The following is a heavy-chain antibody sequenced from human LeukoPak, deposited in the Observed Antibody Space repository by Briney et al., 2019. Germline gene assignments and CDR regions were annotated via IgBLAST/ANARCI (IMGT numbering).Heavy chain of an antibody. D-gene: IGHD4-23*01. CDR2: INWNGGST. Sequence: GGSLRLSCEASGFTFDDYGMSWVRQAPGKGLEWVSGINWNGGSTGYADSVKGRFTISRDNAKNSLYLQMNSLRAEDTALYYCARGYGGDAYYYYYMDVWGKGTTVTVSS. CDR1: GFTFDDYG. V-gene: IGHV3-20*04. CDR3: ARGYGGDAYYYYYMDV. J-gene: IGHJ6*03.